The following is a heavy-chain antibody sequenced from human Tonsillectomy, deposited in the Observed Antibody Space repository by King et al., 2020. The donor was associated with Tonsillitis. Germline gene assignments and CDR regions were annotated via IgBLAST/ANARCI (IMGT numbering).Heavy chain of an antibody. CDR2: ISGSGDNT. D-gene: IGHD6-13*01. V-gene: IGHV3-23*01. CDR3: AKGYASTWYGTAGYYFGMDV. J-gene: IGHJ6*02. CDR1: GFTFSSHA. Sequence: VQLQESGGGLVQPGGSPRLPCAASGFTFSSHAMSWVRQAPGKGLEWVSAISGSGDNTYYADSVKGRFTISRDNSKNMLNLQMNSLRVEDTAVYYCAKGYASTWYGTAGYYFGMDVWGQGTTVTVSS.